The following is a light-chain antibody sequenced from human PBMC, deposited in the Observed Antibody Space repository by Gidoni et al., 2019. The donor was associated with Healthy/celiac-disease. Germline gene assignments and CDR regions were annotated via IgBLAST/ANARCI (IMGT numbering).Light chain of an antibody. J-gene: IGKJ2*01. CDR3: QQSYSTPPT. Sequence: DIQMTQSPSSLSASVGDRVTITCRASQSISSYLNWYQQKPGKAPKLLIYAASSLQSGVPSRFSGSGSGTDFTLTISSRQPEDFATYYCQQSYSTPPTFXQXTKLXIK. V-gene: IGKV1-39*01. CDR1: QSISSY. CDR2: AAS.